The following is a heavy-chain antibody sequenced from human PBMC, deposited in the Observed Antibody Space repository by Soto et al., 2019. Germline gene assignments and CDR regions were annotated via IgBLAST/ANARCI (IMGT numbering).Heavy chain of an antibody. Sequence: GASVKVSCKASGGTFSSYAISWVRQAPGQGLEWMGGIIPIFGTANYAQKFQGRVTITADESTSTAYMELSSLRSEDTAVYYCATDAITGTTDLYYFDYWGQGTLVTVSS. D-gene: IGHD1-7*01. CDR1: GGTFSSYA. J-gene: IGHJ4*02. CDR2: IIPIFGTA. CDR3: ATDAITGTTDLYYFDY. V-gene: IGHV1-69*13.